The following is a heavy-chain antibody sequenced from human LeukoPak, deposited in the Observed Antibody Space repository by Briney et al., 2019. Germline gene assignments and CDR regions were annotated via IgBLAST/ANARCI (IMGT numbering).Heavy chain of an antibody. CDR1: GYTFTDYY. CDR2: VDPEDGET. J-gene: IGHJ3*02. Sequence: ASVKVSCKASGYTFTDYYMHWVQQAPGKGLEWMGRVDPEDGETIYAEKFQGRVTITAGTSTDTAYMELSSLRSEDTAVYYCATASYYGGFAFDIWGQGTMVTVSS. V-gene: IGHV1-69-2*01. D-gene: IGHD4-23*01. CDR3: ATASYYGGFAFDI.